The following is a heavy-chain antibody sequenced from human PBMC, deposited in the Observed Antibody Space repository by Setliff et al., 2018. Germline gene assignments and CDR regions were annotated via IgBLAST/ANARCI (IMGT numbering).Heavy chain of an antibody. CDR1: GGTFRTDG. D-gene: IGHD3-22*01. V-gene: IGHV1-69*13. CDR3: ARDTRDRYDNSGHYLSLDY. J-gene: IGHJ4*02. CDR2: IIPVFGTA. Sequence: SVKVSCKASGGTFRTDGFSWVRQAPGQGLEWMGRIIPVFGTAKYAQKFQGTVTIIADESTTTAYMELRSLRTEDTAIYYCARDTRDRYDNSGHYLSLDYWGQGTLVTVSS.